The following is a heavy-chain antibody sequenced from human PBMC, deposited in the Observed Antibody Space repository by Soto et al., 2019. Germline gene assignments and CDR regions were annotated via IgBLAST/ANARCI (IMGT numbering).Heavy chain of an antibody. CDR1: EFTFNNYA. J-gene: IGHJ6*02. CDR3: VKDSGYYYGSGSFVYGMDV. Sequence: VQLVESGGALVQPGGSLRLSCSASEFTFNNYAMHWVRQAPGKGLEYLSAISSSGDNTYYADSVKGRFTISRDNSKNTLFLLMSSLRTEDTAVYYCVKDSGYYYGSGSFVYGMDVWGQGTTVTVSS. CDR2: ISSSGDNT. V-gene: IGHV3-64D*06. D-gene: IGHD3-10*01.